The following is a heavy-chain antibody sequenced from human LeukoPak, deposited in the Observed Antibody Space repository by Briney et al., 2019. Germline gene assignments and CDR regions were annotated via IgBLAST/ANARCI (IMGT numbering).Heavy chain of an antibody. Sequence: SGTLSLTCAVSGGSISSNNWWGWVRQPPGKGLEWIGEIYYSGSPNYNPSLKSRVTISVDKSRNHFSLNLSSVTAADTAVYYCARVNINNWHSCDYWGQGTLVTVSS. CDR1: GGSISSNNW. V-gene: IGHV4-4*02. D-gene: IGHD1-1*01. CDR3: ARVNINNWHSCDY. J-gene: IGHJ4*02. CDR2: IYYSGSP.